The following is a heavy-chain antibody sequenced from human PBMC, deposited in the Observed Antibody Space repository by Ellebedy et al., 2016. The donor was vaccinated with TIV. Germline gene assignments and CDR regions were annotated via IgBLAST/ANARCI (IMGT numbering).Heavy chain of an antibody. CDR3: ARLPVATTVYYYGMDV. D-gene: IGHD5-12*01. J-gene: IGHJ6*02. CDR2: INPNSGGT. CDR1: GYTFTGYY. V-gene: IGHV1-2*02. Sequence: ASVKVSCKASGYTFTGYYMHWVRQAPGQGLEWMGWINPNSGGTNYAQKFQGRVTMTRDTSISTAYMELRRLRSDDTAVYYCARLPVATTVYYYGMDVWGQGTTVTVSS.